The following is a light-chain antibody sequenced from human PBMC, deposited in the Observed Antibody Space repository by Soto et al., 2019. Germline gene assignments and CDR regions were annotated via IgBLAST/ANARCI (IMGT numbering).Light chain of an antibody. CDR3: QQSYSTPYT. J-gene: IGKJ2*01. V-gene: IGKV1-39*01. Sequence: DIQMTQSPSSLSASVGDRVTITCRASQSTSNYLNWYQHKPGKAPKLLMYAASSLQSGVPSRFSGSGSGTDFTLTISSLQPEDFATYYCQQSYSTPYTFGQGTKLEIK. CDR2: AAS. CDR1: QSTSNY.